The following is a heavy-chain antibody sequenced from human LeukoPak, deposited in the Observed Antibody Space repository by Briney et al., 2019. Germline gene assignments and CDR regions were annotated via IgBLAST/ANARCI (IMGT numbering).Heavy chain of an antibody. CDR2: ISAEGNNQ. V-gene: IGHV3-30*04. Sequence: PGGALRLSCDASGFTFSTYPMHWVRQAPGQGLEWLTLISAEGNNQDFADSVKVRFTISRHNSNNTLYLQMTSLTTEDTAMYYCATGALPTGFLELIRPRNYFSNYMGAWGRGTMVIVSS. CDR1: GFTFSTYP. CDR3: ATGALPTGFLELIRPRNYFSNYMGA. D-gene: IGHD3-3*01. J-gene: IGHJ6*03.